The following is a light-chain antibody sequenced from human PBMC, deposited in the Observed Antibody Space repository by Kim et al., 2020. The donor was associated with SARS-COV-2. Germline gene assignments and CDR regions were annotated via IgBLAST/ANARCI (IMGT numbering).Light chain of an antibody. V-gene: IGLV2-14*03. J-gene: IGLJ2*01. CDR2: DVT. CDR1: SSDVGGYKY. CDR3: NSFTNSFTLV. Sequence: GQSITIACTGTSSDVGGYKYVSWYQQHPGKAPKLIIYDVTKRPSGVSNRFSGSKSGNTASLTISGLQAEDEADYYCNSFTNSFTLVFGGGTKLTVL.